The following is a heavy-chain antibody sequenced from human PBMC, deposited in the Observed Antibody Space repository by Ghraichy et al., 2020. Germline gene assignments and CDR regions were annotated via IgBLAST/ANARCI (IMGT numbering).Heavy chain of an antibody. CDR3: ARGQTYYDILTGYWGGRRGYYYDYGMDV. J-gene: IGHJ6*02. CDR1: GFTFSSYW. V-gene: IGHV3-74*01. CDR2: INSDGSST. D-gene: IGHD3-9*01. Sequence: GESLNISCAASGFTFSSYWMHWVRQAPGKGLVWVSRINSDGSSTSYADSVKGRFTISRDNAKNTLYLQMNRLRAEDTAVYYCARGQTYYDILTGYWGGRRGYYYDYGMDVWGQGTTVTVSS.